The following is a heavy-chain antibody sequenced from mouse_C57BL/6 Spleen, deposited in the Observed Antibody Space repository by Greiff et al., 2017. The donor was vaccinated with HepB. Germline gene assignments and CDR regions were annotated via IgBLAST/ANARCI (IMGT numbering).Heavy chain of an antibody. Sequence: DVQLQESGPGLVKPSQSLSLTCSVTGYSITSGYYWNWIRQFPGNKLEWMGYISYDGSNNYNPSLKNRISITRDTSKNQFFLKLNSVTTEDTATYYCAREYRLWYFDVWGTGTTVTVAS. CDR2: ISYDGSN. J-gene: IGHJ1*03. CDR1: GYSITSGYY. V-gene: IGHV3-6*01. D-gene: IGHD2-14*01. CDR3: AREYRLWYFDV.